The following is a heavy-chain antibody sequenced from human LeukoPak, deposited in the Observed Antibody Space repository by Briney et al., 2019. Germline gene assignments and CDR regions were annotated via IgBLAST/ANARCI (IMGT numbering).Heavy chain of an antibody. CDR3: AKVSEQWLVWNWFDP. CDR2: ISGSGGST. CDR1: GGTFSSYA. D-gene: IGHD6-19*01. Sequence: ASVKVSCKASGGTFSSYAMSWVRQAPGKGLEWVSAISGSGGSTYYADSVKGRFTISRDNSKNTLYLQMNSLRAEDTAVYYCAKVSEQWLVWNWFDPWGQGTLVTVSS. V-gene: IGHV3-23*01. J-gene: IGHJ5*02.